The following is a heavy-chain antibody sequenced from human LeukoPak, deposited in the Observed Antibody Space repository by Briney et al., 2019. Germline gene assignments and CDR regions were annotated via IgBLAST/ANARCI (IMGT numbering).Heavy chain of an antibody. J-gene: IGHJ5*02. D-gene: IGHD2-15*01. CDR2: IYTSGST. Sequence: SETLSLTCTVSGGSINNYYWSWIRQPAGKGLEWIGRIYTSGSTNYNPSLKSRVTMSVDTSKNQFSLKLSSVTAADTAVYYCARDFLHSFKGGWFDPWGQGTLVTVSS. V-gene: IGHV4-4*07. CDR1: GGSINNYY. CDR3: ARDFLHSFKGGWFDP.